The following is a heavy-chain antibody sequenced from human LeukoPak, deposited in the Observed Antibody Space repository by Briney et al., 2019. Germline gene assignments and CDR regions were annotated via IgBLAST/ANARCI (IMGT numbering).Heavy chain of an antibody. J-gene: IGHJ4*02. CDR1: GFTVSSNY. CDR3: ARDKGLYYDILTGYLN. V-gene: IGHV3-53*01. D-gene: IGHD3-9*01. CDR2: IYSGGST. Sequence: GGSLRLSCAASGFTVSSNYMSWVRQAPGKGLEWVSVIYSGGSTYYADSVKGRFTISRDNSKNTLYLQMNSLRAEDTAVYYCARDKGLYYDILTGYLNWGQGTLVTVSS.